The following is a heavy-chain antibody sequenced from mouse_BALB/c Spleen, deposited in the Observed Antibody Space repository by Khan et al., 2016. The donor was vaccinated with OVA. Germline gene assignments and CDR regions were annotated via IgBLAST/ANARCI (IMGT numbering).Heavy chain of an antibody. CDR3: ATSYYYGYYFDY. D-gene: IGHD1-1*01. CDR1: GFTFSSYG. Sequence: EVQLVESGGGLVQPGGSRKLSCAASGFTFSSYGMHWVRQALEKGLEWVAYISGDSSTIYYADTVKGRFTISRDNPKNTLFLQMTSLRSEDTAMYYCATSYYYGYYFDYWGQGTTLTVSS. CDR2: ISGDSSTI. J-gene: IGHJ2*01. V-gene: IGHV5-17*02.